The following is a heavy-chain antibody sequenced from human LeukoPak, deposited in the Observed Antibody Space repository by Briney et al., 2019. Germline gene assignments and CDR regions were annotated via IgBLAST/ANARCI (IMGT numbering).Heavy chain of an antibody. J-gene: IGHJ4*02. CDR3: ARGSASYDYVWGSYRPPYFDY. V-gene: IGHV4-34*01. D-gene: IGHD3-16*02. CDR1: VGSFSGYY. CDR2: INHSGST. Sequence: SETLSLTCAVYVGSFSGYYWSWIRQPPGKGLEWIGKINHSGSTNYNPSLKSRVTISVVTSKIQFSLKLSSVTAADTAVYYCARGSASYDYVWGSYRPPYFDYWGQGTLVTVSS.